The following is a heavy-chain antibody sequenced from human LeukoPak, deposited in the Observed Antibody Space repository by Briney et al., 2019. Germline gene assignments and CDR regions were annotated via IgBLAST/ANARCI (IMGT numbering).Heavy chain of an antibody. D-gene: IGHD3-22*01. CDR3: ASYYDSSGYYIGDY. CDR2: ISSSGSTI. CDR1: GFTFSDYY. J-gene: IGHJ4*02. V-gene: IGHV3-11*01. Sequence: GGSLRLSCAASGFTFSDYYMGWIRQAPGKGLEWVSYISSSGSTIYYADSVKGRFTISRDNAKNSLYLQMNSLRAEDTAVYYCASYYDSSGYYIGDYWGQGTLVTVSS.